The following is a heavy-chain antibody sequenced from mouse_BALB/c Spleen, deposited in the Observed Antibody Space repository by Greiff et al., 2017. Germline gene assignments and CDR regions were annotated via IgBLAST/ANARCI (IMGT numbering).Heavy chain of an antibody. Sequence: EVQLVESGGGLVQPGGSLKLSCAASGFTFSSYTMSWVRQTPEKRLEWVAYISNGGGSTYYPDTVKGRFTISRDNAKNTLYLQMSSLKSEDTAMYYCARHVGYGSSYGAMDYWGQGTSVTVSS. CDR1: GFTFSSYT. D-gene: IGHD1-1*01. J-gene: IGHJ4*01. CDR3: ARHVGYGSSYGAMDY. CDR2: ISNGGGST. V-gene: IGHV5-12-2*01.